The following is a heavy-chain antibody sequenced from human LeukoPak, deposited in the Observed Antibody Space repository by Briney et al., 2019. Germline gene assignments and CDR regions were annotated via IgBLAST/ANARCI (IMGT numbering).Heavy chain of an antibody. CDR3: AKAWGYYASGTYYNRIPDP. V-gene: IGHV3-30*18. D-gene: IGHD3-10*01. J-gene: IGHJ5*02. CDR2: ISSDGNIK. CDR1: GFTFSSYD. Sequence: GGSLRLSCAASGFTFSSYDMHWVRQAPGKGLEWVAIISSDGNIKYYADSVKGRFTISRDNSVDTLYLQVNGLSAEDTAMYYCAKAWGYYASGTYYNRIPDPWGQGTLVTVSS.